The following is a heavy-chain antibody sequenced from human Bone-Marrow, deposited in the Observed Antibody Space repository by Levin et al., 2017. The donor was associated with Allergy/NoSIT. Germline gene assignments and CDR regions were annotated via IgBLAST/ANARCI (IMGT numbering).Heavy chain of an antibody. D-gene: IGHD7-27*01. Sequence: GSLRLSCTVSGGSISTYYWSWIRQPPGKGLEWIGYIYYSGSTNYNPSLKSRVTISVDTSKNQFSLKLSSVTAADTAVYYCARYGPNWGGLDYWGQGTLVTVSS. CDR1: GGSISTYY. V-gene: IGHV4-59*01. CDR2: IYYSGST. J-gene: IGHJ4*02. CDR3: ARYGPNWGGLDY.